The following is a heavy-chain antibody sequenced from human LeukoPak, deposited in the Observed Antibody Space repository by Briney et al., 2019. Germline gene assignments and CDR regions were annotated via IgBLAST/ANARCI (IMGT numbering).Heavy chain of an antibody. CDR2: INWNSGSK. CDR3: AKVGGFGSSWPYGMDV. Sequence: GGSLTLSCAASGFTFDDHGLSWVRQAPGKGLEWVSGINWNSGSKRYGASVKGRFTISRDNSKNTLYLQMNSLRAEDTAVYYCAKVGGFGSSWPYGMDVWGQGTTVTVSS. V-gene: IGHV3-20*04. J-gene: IGHJ6*02. CDR1: GFTFDDHG. D-gene: IGHD6-13*01.